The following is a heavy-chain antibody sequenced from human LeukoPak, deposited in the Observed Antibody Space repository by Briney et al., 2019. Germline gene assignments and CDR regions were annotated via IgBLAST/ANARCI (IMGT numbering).Heavy chain of an antibody. D-gene: IGHD6-13*01. Sequence: ASVKVSCKVSGYTLTELSMHWVRQAPGKGLEWMGGFDPEDGETIYAQKFQGRVTMTEDTSTDTAYMELSSLRSDDTAVYYCARVGRYSSSPVLDPWGQGTLVTVSS. J-gene: IGHJ5*02. CDR2: FDPEDGET. CDR1: GYTLTELS. V-gene: IGHV1-24*01. CDR3: ARVGRYSSSPVLDP.